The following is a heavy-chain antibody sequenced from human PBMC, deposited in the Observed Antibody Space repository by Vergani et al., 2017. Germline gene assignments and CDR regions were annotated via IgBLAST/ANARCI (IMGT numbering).Heavy chain of an antibody. CDR1: GGTFSSYT. J-gene: IGHJ3*02. CDR3: ASGYYDSSATDAFDI. CDR2: IIPILGIA. V-gene: IGHV1-69*02. D-gene: IGHD3-22*01. Sequence: QVQLVQSGAEVKKPGSSVKVSCKASGGTFSSYTISWVRQAPGQGLEWMGRIIPILGIANCAQKFQGRVTITADKSTSTAYMELSSMRSEDTAVYYCASGYYDSSATDAFDIWGQGTMVTVSS.